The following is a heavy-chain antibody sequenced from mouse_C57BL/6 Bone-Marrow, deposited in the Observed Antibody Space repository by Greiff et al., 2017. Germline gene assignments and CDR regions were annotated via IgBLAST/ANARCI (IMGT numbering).Heavy chain of an antibody. Sequence: VQLQQSGPELVKPGASVKLSCKASGYTFTSYDINWVKQRPGQGLEWIGWIYPRDGSTKSNEKFKGKATLTVDTSSRTAYMELHSLTSEDSAVYFCAMLEFDGSSGGWYFDVWGTGTTVTVSS. J-gene: IGHJ1*03. V-gene: IGHV1-85*01. CDR2: IYPRDGST. CDR1: GYTFTSYD. CDR3: AMLEFDGSSGGWYFDV. D-gene: IGHD1-1*01.